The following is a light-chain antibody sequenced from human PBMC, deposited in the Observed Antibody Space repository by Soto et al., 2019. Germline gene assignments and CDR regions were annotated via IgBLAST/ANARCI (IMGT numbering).Light chain of an antibody. CDR1: QDISSN. Sequence: EIVMTQSPTTLSVSPGERGTLSCRASQDISSNLAWYQQKPGQTPRLLIHGASTRATGIPARFSGSGSGTRFTLTIASLQSEDFAVYYCQQYNNWPPLTFGGGTKWIS. CDR3: QQYNNWPPLT. V-gene: IGKV3-15*01. J-gene: IGKJ4*01. CDR2: GAS.